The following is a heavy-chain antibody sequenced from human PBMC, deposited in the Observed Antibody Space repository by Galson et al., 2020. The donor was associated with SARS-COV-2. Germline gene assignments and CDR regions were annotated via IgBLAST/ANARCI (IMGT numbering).Heavy chain of an antibody. D-gene: IGHD2-2*01. V-gene: IGHV4-59*01. J-gene: IGHJ6*03. Sequence: SQTLSLTCTVSGGSISSYYWSWIRQPPGKGLEWIGYIYYSGSTNYNPSLKSRVTISVDTSKNQFSLKLSSVTAADTAVYYCASMGTSWTYYYYMDVWGKGTTVTVSS. CDR3: ASMGTSWTYYYYMDV. CDR1: GGSISSYY. CDR2: IYYSGST.